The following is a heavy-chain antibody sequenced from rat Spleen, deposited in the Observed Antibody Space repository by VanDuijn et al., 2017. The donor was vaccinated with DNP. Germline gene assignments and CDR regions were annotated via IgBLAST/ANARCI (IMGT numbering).Heavy chain of an antibody. V-gene: IGHV5-31*01. CDR3: ARTGSWYFDF. J-gene: IGHJ1*01. D-gene: IGHD5-1*01. Sequence: EVQLVESGGDLVQPGRSLKLSCIVSGFTFNKYWMTWIRQVPGKGLEWVASITSSGGSTYYPDSVKGRFTISRDNAKSTLYLQMDSLRSEDTATYYCARTGSWYFDFWGPGTMVTVSS. CDR2: ITSSGGST. CDR1: GFTFNKYW.